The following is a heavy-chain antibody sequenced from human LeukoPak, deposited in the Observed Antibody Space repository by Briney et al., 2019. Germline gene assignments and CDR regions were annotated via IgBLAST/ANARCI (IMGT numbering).Heavy chain of an antibody. Sequence: SETLSLTCAVYGGSFSGYYWSWIRQPPGKGLEWIGEINHSGSTNYNPSLKSRVTISVDTSKNQFSLQLNSVTPEDTAVYYCARDFGAFDIWGQGTMVTVSS. J-gene: IGHJ3*02. V-gene: IGHV4-34*01. D-gene: IGHD3-10*01. CDR3: ARDFGAFDI. CDR1: GGSFSGYY. CDR2: INHSGST.